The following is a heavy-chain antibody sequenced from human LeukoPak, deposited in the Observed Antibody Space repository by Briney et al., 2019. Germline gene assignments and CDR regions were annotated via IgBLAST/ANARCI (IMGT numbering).Heavy chain of an antibody. CDR3: ARGVQYNWNVLGPYDY. Sequence: SETLSLTCTVSDDSITMYYWTWIRQPPGKGLEWIGYVDHTGSTKFNPSLNGRVSISRDTSNNFFSLKLSSVTAADTAVYYCARGVQYNWNVLGPYDYWGQGTLVTVSS. J-gene: IGHJ4*02. CDR2: VDHTGST. CDR1: DDSITMYY. D-gene: IGHD1-20*01. V-gene: IGHV4-59*12.